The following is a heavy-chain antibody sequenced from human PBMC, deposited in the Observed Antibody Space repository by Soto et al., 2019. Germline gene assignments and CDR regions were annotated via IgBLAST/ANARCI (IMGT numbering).Heavy chain of an antibody. CDR2: IYWDDDK. Sequence: QITLKESGPTLVKPTQTLTLTCTFSGFSLDTSGVGVAWIRQPPGKALEWLTLIYWDDDKRYSPSLRSRLTITKDTSENRVDLTMTNMDPVDTATYYCSHMESRVASYGLDVWGQGTTVTVSS. CDR1: GFSLDTSGVG. J-gene: IGHJ6*02. V-gene: IGHV2-5*02. CDR3: SHMESRVASYGLDV. D-gene: IGHD3-3*01.